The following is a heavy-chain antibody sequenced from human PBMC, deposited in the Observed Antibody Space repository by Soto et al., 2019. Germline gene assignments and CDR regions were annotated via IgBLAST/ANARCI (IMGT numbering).Heavy chain of an antibody. CDR1: GFTFSSYG. CDR2: ISYDGSNK. J-gene: IGHJ6*02. Sequence: WGSLRLSCAASGFTFSSYGMHWVRQAPGKGLEWVAVISYDGSNKYYADSVKGRFTISRDNSKNTLYLQMNSLRAEDTAGYYCAKDNNLWFGESHYGMDVWGQGTTVTVS. V-gene: IGHV3-30*18. D-gene: IGHD3-10*01. CDR3: AKDNNLWFGESHYGMDV.